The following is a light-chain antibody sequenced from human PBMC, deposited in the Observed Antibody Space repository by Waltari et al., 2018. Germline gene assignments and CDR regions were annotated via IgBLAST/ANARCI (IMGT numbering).Light chain of an antibody. Sequence: SSELTPDPAVSVALGQTVRITCQGDSLRGYYASWYQQKPGQAPVRVIYGKNNRPSGIPDRFSGASSGNTASLTITGAQAEDEADYYCNSRDSSGNHYVFGTGTKVTVL. CDR3: NSRDSSGNHYV. J-gene: IGLJ1*01. CDR2: GKN. V-gene: IGLV3-19*01. CDR1: SLRGYY.